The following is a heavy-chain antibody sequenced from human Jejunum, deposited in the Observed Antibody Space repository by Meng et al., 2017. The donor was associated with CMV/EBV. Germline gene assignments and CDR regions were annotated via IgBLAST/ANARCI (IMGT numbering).Heavy chain of an antibody. CDR3: ARITWGGYSGSYRGNFDY. Sequence: FGSYPMNWVRQAPGKGLEWVSSISTTSTYIYYADSVKGRFTVSRDNAKNSLSLQMNSLGADDTAVYYCARITWGGYSGSYRGNFDYWGQGTLVTVSS. CDR2: ISTTSTYI. V-gene: IGHV3-21*01. CDR1: FGSYP. J-gene: IGHJ4*02. D-gene: IGHD1-26*01.